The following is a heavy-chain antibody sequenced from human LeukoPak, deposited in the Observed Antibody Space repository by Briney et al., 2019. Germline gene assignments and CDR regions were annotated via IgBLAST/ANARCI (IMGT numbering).Heavy chain of an antibody. CDR3: ATGRSGWYDYFDY. D-gene: IGHD6-19*01. Sequence: GGSLRLSCAASGFAFSKYAMSWVRQAPGKGLEWISAISAGGGSTYYADSVKGQFTISRDNPKNTVFLQMNLLGAEDTAVYYCATGRSGWYDYFDYWGQGTLVTVS. CDR1: GFAFSKYA. J-gene: IGHJ4*02. CDR2: ISAGGGST. V-gene: IGHV3-23*01.